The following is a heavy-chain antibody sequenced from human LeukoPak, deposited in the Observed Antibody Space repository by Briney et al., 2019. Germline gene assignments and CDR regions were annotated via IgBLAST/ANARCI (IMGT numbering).Heavy chain of an antibody. Sequence: PSQTLSLTCTVSGGSISSGDYYWSWIRQPPGKGLERIGYIYYSGSTYYNPSLKSRVTISVDTSKNQFSLKLSSVTAADTAVYYCARDALPGYGMDVWGQGTTVTVSS. J-gene: IGHJ6*02. CDR1: GGSISSGDYY. CDR2: IYYSGST. V-gene: IGHV4-30-4*01. CDR3: ARDALPGYGMDV.